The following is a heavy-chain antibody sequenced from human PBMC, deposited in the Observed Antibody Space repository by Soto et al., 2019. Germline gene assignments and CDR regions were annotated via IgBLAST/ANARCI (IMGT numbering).Heavy chain of an antibody. CDR2: ISAGGDST. Sequence: GSLRPSGATSGFTFINYPMNWVRQAPGKGLEWVSGISAGGDSTYYADSVKGRFTIFRDNSKNSVYLQMNSLRAEDTAVYYCARRVWGQGTLVTVSS. V-gene: IGHV3-23*01. J-gene: IGHJ4*02. CDR3: ARRV. CDR1: GFTFINYP.